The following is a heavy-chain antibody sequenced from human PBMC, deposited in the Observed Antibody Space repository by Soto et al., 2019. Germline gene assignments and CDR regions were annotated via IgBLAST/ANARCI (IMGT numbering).Heavy chain of an antibody. V-gene: IGHV3-53*01. J-gene: IGHJ4*02. D-gene: IGHD6-19*01. CDR3: VQTTGWPGFDF. Sequence: EVQLVESGGGLIQPGGSLRLSCAASGFAVSSKYMTWVRQAPGKGLEWVSVIYGGGTTYHADSVKGRFTISRDTSKNTLYLQMNSLRAEDPAVYYCVQTTGWPGFDFWGQGTLVTVSS. CDR1: GFAVSSKY. CDR2: IYGGGTT.